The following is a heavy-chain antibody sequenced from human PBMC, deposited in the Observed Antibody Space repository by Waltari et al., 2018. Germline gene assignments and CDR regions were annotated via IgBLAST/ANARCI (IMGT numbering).Heavy chain of an antibody. CDR1: GGSINPFY. CDR3: ARQVSGEPYFDN. Sequence: QVLLKESGPGLEKSSETLSLICTVSGGSINPFYWSWLRQTPGKGLEWIGYIYYSGGTNYNPSLKTRVTRSADTSKSQVSLKLTSVTAADTATYFCARQVSGEPYFDNWGQGISVTVSS. CDR2: IYYSGGT. J-gene: IGHJ4*02. D-gene: IGHD2-15*01. V-gene: IGHV4-59*08.